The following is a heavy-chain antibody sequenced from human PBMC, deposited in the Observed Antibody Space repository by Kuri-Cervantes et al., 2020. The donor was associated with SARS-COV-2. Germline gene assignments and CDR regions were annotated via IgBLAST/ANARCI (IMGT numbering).Heavy chain of an antibody. CDR2: IYYSGST. Sequence: ESLKISCTVSGGSISSYYWSWIRQPPGKGLGWIGYIYYSGSTNYNPSLKSRVTISVDTSKNQFSLKLSSVTAADTAVYYCARAVKRFDYWGQGTLVTVSS. D-gene: IGHD2/OR15-2a*01. CDR3: ARAVKRFDY. V-gene: IGHV4-59*01. CDR1: GGSISSYY. J-gene: IGHJ4*02.